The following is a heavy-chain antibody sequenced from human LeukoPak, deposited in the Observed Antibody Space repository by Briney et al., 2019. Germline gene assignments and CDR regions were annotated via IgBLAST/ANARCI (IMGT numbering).Heavy chain of an antibody. CDR2: INHSGST. J-gene: IGHJ4*02. V-gene: IGHV4-34*01. D-gene: IGHD5-12*01. CDR1: GGSFSGYY. Sequence: SETLSLTCAVYGGSFSGYYWSWIRQPPGKGLEWIGEINHSGSTNYNPSLKSRVTISVDTSKNQFSLKLSSVTAADTAVHYCASKWLRHYFDYWGQGTLVTVSS. CDR3: ASKWLRHYFDY.